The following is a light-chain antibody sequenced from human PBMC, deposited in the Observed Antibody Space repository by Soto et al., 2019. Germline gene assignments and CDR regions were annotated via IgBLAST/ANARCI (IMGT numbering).Light chain of an antibody. J-gene: IGKJ1*01. CDR1: QDISHY. CDR2: AVS. V-gene: IGKV1-17*03. CDR3: LQHNSYPWT. Sequence: DIQVTQSPSAMSASVGDRVTITCRASQDISHYLAWFQQKPGKVPKRLIFAVSNLESGVPSRFRGSGSGTEFTLTITSLQPEDVATYYCLQHNSYPWTFGQGTKV.